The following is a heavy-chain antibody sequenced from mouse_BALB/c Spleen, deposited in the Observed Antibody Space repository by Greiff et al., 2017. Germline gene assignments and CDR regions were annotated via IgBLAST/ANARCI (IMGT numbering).Heavy chain of an antibody. V-gene: IGHV5-12-2*01. CDR3: RRGSSDGAFDY. CDR2: ISHGGGST. D-gene: IGHD1-1*01. J-gene: IGHJ3*01. CDR1: GFTFSSYS. Sequence: EVQLVESGAGLVQPGGSLKLSCAASGFTFSSYSMSWVRQTPEKRLEWVAYISHGGGSTYYPDTVKGRITISRDNAKNTLYLQMSSLKSEDTAMYYGRRGSSDGAFDYWGQGTMVTVSA.